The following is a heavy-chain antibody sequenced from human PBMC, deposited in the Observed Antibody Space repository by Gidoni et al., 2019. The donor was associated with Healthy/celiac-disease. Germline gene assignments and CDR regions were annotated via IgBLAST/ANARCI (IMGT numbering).Heavy chain of an antibody. Sequence: EVQLVESGGGLIQPGGSLRLSCAASGFTVSSTYMSWVRQAPGKGLEWVSVIYSGGSTYYADSVKGRFTISRDNSKNTLYLQMNSLRAEDTAVYYCARAAEGDILTGSPTYYFDYWGQGTLVTVSS. D-gene: IGHD3-9*01. CDR1: GFTVSSTY. CDR2: IYSGGST. CDR3: ARAAEGDILTGSPTYYFDY. V-gene: IGHV3-53*01. J-gene: IGHJ4*02.